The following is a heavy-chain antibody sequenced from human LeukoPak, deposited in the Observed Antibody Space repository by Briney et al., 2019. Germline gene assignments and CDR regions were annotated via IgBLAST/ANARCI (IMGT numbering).Heavy chain of an antibody. J-gene: IGHJ4*02. CDR3: ATTSIAAAVPGCFDY. CDR1: GFTFSSYE. D-gene: IGHD6-13*01. Sequence: GGSLRLSCEASGFTFSSYEMNWVRQAPGKGLEWVSYISSSGRTIYYADSTKGRFTVSRDNAKNSLYLQMNSLRAEDTAVYYCATTSIAAAVPGCFDYWGQGTLVTVFS. CDR2: ISSSGRTI. V-gene: IGHV3-48*03.